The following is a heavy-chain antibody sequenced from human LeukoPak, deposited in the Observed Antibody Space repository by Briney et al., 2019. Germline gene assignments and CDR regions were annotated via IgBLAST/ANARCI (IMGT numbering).Heavy chain of an antibody. J-gene: IGHJ6*02. Sequence: GGSLRLSCAASGFTFSRYWMHWVRQAPGKGLVWVSRIDSDGSDTTYADSVKGRFTISRDSAKSTLYLQMSSLRAGDTAVYYCAREDRFGYNYAYGLDVWGPGTTVTVS. D-gene: IGHD5-18*01. CDR3: AREDRFGYNYAYGLDV. V-gene: IGHV3-74*01. CDR1: GFTFSRYW. CDR2: IDSDGSDT.